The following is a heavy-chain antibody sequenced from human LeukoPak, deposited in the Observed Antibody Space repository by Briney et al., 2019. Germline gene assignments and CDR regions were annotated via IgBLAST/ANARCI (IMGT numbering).Heavy chain of an antibody. CDR1: VFTLSLFG. Sequence: GGSVRLSCAASVFTLSLFGSHWVRQAPGKGLEWVAVIWSDGANKYYEGSVKGRFSIYRDDPHNKVYLQMNSLRVQDTAIYYCAKDAQRGFDYSNSLEYWGQGSLVTVSS. J-gene: IGHJ1*01. CDR2: IWSDGANK. CDR3: AKDAQRGFDYSNSLEY. V-gene: IGHV3-33*06. D-gene: IGHD4-11*01.